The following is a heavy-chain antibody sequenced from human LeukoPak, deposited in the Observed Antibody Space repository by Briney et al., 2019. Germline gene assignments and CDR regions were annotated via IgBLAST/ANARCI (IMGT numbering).Heavy chain of an antibody. Sequence: PGGSLRLSCAASGFTFSRYAMHWVGQAPGKGLEYVSAISSDGGGTYYINSVRGRFTISRDNSKNTLYLQMGGLRDGDMAVYYCARVLNSGSSGRVYDCWGQGTLVTVSS. CDR3: ARVLNSGSSGRVYDC. CDR1: GFTFSRYA. D-gene: IGHD6-6*01. V-gene: IGHV3-64*01. J-gene: IGHJ4*02. CDR2: ISSDGGGT.